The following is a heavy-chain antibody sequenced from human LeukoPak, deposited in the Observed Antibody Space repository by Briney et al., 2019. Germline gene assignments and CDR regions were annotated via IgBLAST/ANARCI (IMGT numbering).Heavy chain of an antibody. D-gene: IGHD3-10*01. CDR1: GFTFDDYA. V-gene: IGHV3-9*01. Sequence: PGGSLRLSCAASGFTFDDYAMHWVRQAPGKGLEWVSGISWNSGSIGYADSVKGRFTISRDNAKNSLYLQMNSLRAEDTALYYCAKDISGVRDAFDIWGQGTMVTVSS. CDR2: ISWNSGSI. CDR3: AKDISGVRDAFDI. J-gene: IGHJ3*02.